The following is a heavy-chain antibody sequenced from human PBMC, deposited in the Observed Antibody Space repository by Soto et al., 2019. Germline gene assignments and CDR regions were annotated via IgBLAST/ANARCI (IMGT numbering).Heavy chain of an antibody. CDR3: ARTVRDVSVVPADFYCMDV. J-gene: IGHJ6*02. Sequence: SETLSLTCTVSGGSMTSGDFFWTWIRQPPGKGLEWLGYIYYRGSTYYNPSLKSRLTISVDTSKNQISLQLTAVTAADTAVCFFARTVRDVSVVPADFYCMDVWCQGTTVTVSS. CDR1: GGSMTSGDFF. V-gene: IGHV4-30-4*01. D-gene: IGHD2-2*01. CDR2: IYYRGST.